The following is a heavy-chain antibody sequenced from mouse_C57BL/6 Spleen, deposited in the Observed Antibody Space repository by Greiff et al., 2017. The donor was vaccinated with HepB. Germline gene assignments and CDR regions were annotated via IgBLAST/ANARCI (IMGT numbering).Heavy chain of an antibody. CDR3: ARSGRDDYAMDY. D-gene: IGHD3-1*01. J-gene: IGHJ4*01. CDR1: GFTFSDYG. V-gene: IGHV5-17*01. Sequence: EVMLVESGGGLVKPGGSLKLSCAASGFTFSDYGMHWVRQAPEKGLEWVAYISSGSSTIYYADTVKGRFTISRDNAKNTLFLQRTSLGSEDTAMYYCARSGRDDYAMDYWGQGTSVTVSS. CDR2: ISSGSSTI.